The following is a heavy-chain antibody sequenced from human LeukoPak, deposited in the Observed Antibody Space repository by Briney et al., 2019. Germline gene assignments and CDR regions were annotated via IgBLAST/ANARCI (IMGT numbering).Heavy chain of an antibody. V-gene: IGHV3-7*02. CDR3: VRAGSGWRSDY. D-gene: IGHD6-19*01. CDR2: INRDGSHK. J-gene: IGHJ4*02. Sequence: PGGSLRLSCAASGFTLSNFWMNSVRQAPGRGLEWVAIINRDGSHKEYVDSVEGRFTISRDNAKSSLYLQMNSLRDEDTAVYYCVRAGSGWRSDYWGQGTLVTVSS. CDR1: GFTLSNFW.